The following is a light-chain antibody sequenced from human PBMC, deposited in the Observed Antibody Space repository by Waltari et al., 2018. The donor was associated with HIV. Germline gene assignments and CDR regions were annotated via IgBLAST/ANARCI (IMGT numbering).Light chain of an antibody. CDR3: CSYAGSGTCVV. J-gene: IGLJ3*02. CDR2: DVN. V-gene: IGLV2-23*02. CDR1: WSDIGSYDL. Sequence: QSALTQPASVSGSPGQSITLSCSGTWSDIGSYDLVSWYQHFPGKAPKRILYDVNGRPSGFSPRYLGSMSGNSASAVISGLQSEDEADYYCCSYAGSGTCVVFGGGTRLTV.